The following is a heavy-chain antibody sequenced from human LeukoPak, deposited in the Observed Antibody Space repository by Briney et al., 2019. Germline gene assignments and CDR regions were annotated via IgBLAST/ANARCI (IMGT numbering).Heavy chain of an antibody. J-gene: IGHJ5*02. CDR1: GYTLTSYA. D-gene: IGHD2-21*02. V-gene: IGHV1-2*02. Sequence: ASVKVSCKASGYTLTSYAMHWVRQAPGQGLEWMGWINPNSGGTNYAQKFQGRVTMTRDTSISTAYMELSRLRSDDTAVYYCARGGKTANFDWFDPWGQGTLVTVSS. CDR3: ARGGKTANFDWFDP. CDR2: INPNSGGT.